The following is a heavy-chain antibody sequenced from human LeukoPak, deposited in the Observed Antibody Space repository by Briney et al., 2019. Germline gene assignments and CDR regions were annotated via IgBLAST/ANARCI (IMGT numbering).Heavy chain of an antibody. J-gene: IGHJ4*02. D-gene: IGHD2-15*01. CDR3: KRSLDY. CDR1: GFTFSDYW. V-gene: IGHV3-7*02. CDR2: IKPDGSEI. Sequence: PGGSLRLSCAASGFTFSDYWMDWVRQTPGKGLEWVANIKPDGSEIYYVDSVRGRFTISRDNAKNSLYLQMNSLRAEDTAVYYCKRSLDYWGQGILVTVSS.